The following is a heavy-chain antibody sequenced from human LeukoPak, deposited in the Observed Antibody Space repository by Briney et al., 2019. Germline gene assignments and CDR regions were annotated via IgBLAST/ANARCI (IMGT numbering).Heavy chain of an antibody. D-gene: IGHD3-9*01. CDR1: GYTFTSYG. CDR3: ARDDILTGYHQPGY. CDR2: ISAYNGNT. V-gene: IGHV1-18*01. Sequence: ASVKVSCKASGYTFTSYGISWVRQAPGQGLEWMGWISAYNGNTNYAQKLQGRVTMTTDPSTSTAYMELRSLRSDDTAVYYCARDDILTGYHQPGYWGQGTLVTVSS. J-gene: IGHJ4*02.